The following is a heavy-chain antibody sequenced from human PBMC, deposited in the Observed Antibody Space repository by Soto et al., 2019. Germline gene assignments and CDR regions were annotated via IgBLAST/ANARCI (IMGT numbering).Heavy chain of an antibody. V-gene: IGHV1-69*06. CDR1: GGTFSSYA. CDR2: IIPIFGTA. CDR3: ALNGERGFYDGMDV. D-gene: IGHD4-17*01. Sequence: QVQLVQSGAEVKKPGSSVKVSCKASGGTFSSYAISWVRQAPGQGLEWVAGIIPIFGTANYAQKFQGRVTITADKSTSTAYMELSSLRSKDTAVYYCALNGERGFYDGMDVWGQGTTVTVSS. J-gene: IGHJ6*02.